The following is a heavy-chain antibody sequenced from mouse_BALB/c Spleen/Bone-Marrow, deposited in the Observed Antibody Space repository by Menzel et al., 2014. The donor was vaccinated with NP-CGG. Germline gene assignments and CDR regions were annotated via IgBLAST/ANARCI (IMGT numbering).Heavy chain of an antibody. V-gene: IGHV5-6*01. CDR2: ISSGGGYT. Sequence: DVHLAESGGDLVKPGGSLKLSCAASGFTFSTYGMSWVRQTPDKRLEWVATISSGGGYTYYPDSVKGRFTISRDNANNTLYLQMSSLKSEDTAMYYCTRQRNWDHYDMDYWGQGTSVTVPS. J-gene: IGHJ4*01. CDR3: TRQRNWDHYDMDY. D-gene: IGHD4-1*01. CDR1: GFTFSTYG.